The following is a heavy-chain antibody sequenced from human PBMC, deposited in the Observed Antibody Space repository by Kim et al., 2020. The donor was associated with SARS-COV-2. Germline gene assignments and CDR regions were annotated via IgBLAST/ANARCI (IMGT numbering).Heavy chain of an antibody. CDR2: ISYDGSNK. D-gene: IGHD2-2*01. CDR1: GFTFSSYG. Sequence: GGSLRLSCAASGFTFSSYGMHWVRQAPGKGLEWVAVISYDGSNKYYADSVKGRFTISRDNSKNTLYLQMNSLRAEDTAVYYCAKDQQYQLLSGMDVWGQGTTVTVSS. V-gene: IGHV3-30*18. CDR3: AKDQQYQLLSGMDV. J-gene: IGHJ6*02.